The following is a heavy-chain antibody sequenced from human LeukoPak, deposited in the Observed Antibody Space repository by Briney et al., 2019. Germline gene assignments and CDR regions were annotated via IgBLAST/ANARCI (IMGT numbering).Heavy chain of an antibody. V-gene: IGHV3-11*06. D-gene: IGHD6-13*01. CDR3: ARVGSTVAAGTPDY. CDR1: GFTFSDYY. Sequence: GGSLRLSCAASGFTFSDYYMSWIRQAPGKGLEWVAYISGSGSHTTYADSVRGRFTISRDNARNSLSLQVNSLRADDTAVYYCARVGSTVAAGTPDYWGQGTLVTVSS. CDR2: ISGSGSHT. J-gene: IGHJ4*02.